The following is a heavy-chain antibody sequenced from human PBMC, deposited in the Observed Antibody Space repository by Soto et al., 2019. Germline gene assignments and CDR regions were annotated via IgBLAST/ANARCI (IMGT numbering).Heavy chain of an antibody. CDR2: ISYSGST. CDR3: ARASPYGDYALDY. J-gene: IGHJ4*02. V-gene: IGHV4-59*01. Sequence: ETLSLTCTVSGGSISSYYWIWIRQPPGKGLEWIGYISYSGSTNYNPSLKSRPTISVDTSKNQFSLKLRSVTAADTAVYYCARASPYGDYALDYWGQGTLVTVSS. D-gene: IGHD4-17*01. CDR1: GGSISSYY.